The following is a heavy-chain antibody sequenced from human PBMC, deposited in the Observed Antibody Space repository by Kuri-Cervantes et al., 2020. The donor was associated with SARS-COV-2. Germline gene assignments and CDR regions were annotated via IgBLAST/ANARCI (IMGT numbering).Heavy chain of an antibody. D-gene: IGHD2-15*01. CDR1: GYIFTSYY. V-gene: IGHV1-46*01. Sequence: ASVKVSCKASGYIFTSYYIHWVRQAPGLGLEWMGIINPVDGRTNYAHKFQGRVTMTRDTSTSTAYMELSSLRSEDTAVYYCARDVRIIIGVDRGYFDYWGQGTLVTVSS. CDR2: INPVDGRT. J-gene: IGHJ4*02. CDR3: ARDVRIIIGVDRGYFDY.